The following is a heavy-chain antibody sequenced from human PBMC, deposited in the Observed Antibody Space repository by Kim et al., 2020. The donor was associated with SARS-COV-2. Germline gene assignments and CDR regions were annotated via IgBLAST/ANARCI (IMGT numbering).Heavy chain of an antibody. D-gene: IGHD1-1*01. V-gene: IGHV1-8*01. CDR1: GYTFTNYD. CDR2: MNPNSANT. CDR3: ARGKSNWNDGYFGLDV. J-gene: IGHJ6*02. Sequence: ASVKVSCKASGYTFTNYDINWVRQATGQGPEWMGWMNPNSANTGFAQKFRGRFTMTRDTSISTAYMELSSLRSDDTAVYYCARGKSNWNDGYFGLDVWGQGTTVTVPS.